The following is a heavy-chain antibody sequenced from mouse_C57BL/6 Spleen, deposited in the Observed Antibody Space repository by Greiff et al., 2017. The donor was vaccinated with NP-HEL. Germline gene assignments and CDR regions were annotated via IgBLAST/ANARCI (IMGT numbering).Heavy chain of an antibody. Sequence: QVQLQQSGPELVKPGASVKISCKASGYAFSSSWMNWVKQRPGKGLEWIGRIYPGDGDTNYNGKFKGKATLTADKSSSTAYMQLSSLPSEDSAVYFCASTHYAMDYWGQGTSVTVSS. V-gene: IGHV1-82*01. CDR2: IYPGDGDT. J-gene: IGHJ4*01. CDR1: GYAFSSSW. CDR3: ASTHYAMDY.